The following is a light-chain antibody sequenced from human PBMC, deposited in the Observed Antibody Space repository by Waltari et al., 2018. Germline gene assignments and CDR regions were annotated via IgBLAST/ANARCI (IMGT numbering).Light chain of an antibody. V-gene: IGKV1-6*01. J-gene: IGKJ1*01. CDR2: AAS. CDR1: PGIRND. CDR3: LQDYNYPRT. Sequence: AIQMTQSPSSLSASVGDRVTITCRARPGIRNDLGWYQQKPGKAPNLLIYAASSLQSGVPSRFSCSGSGTDFTLTISSLQPEDFATYYCLQDYNYPRTFGQGTKVEIK.